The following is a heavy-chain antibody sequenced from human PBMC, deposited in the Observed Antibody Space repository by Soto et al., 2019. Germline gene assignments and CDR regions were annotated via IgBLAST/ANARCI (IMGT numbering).Heavy chain of an antibody. J-gene: IGHJ6*02. D-gene: IGHD5-18*01. Sequence: GGSLRLSCAASGFTFSSYGMHWVRQAPGKGLEWVAVIWYDGSNKYYADSVKGRFTISRDNSKNTLYLQMNSLRAEDTAVYYCAXSKGGYSYPYYYYGMDVWGQGTTVTVSS. CDR2: IWYDGSNK. V-gene: IGHV3-33*01. CDR1: GFTFSSYG. CDR3: AXSKGGYSYPYYYYGMDV.